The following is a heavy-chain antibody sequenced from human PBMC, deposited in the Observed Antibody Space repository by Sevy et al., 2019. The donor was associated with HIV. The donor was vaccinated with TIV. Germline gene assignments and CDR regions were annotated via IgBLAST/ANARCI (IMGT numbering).Heavy chain of an antibody. CDR3: ARDVVEYPVLDV. CDR2: ISIYKGIT. Sequence: ASVKVSCKASGYGFINYGISWVRQAPGQGLEWMGWISIYKGITNSAQKFQGRVTMTTDTSTATAYMELRSLSSDDTAVYYCARDVVEYPVLDVWGQGTRVTVSS. CDR1: GYGFINYG. D-gene: IGHD3-10*01. J-gene: IGHJ6*02. V-gene: IGHV1-18*01.